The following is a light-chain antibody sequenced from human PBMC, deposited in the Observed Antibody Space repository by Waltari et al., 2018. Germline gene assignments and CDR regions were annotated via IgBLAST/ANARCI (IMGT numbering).Light chain of an antibody. V-gene: IGKV1-9*01. J-gene: IGKJ4*01. CDR1: QGISSY. CDR3: QQLNIYPLT. Sequence: DIQLTQSPSFLSASVGARVTITCRASQGISSYLAWYQQKLGKAPKLLIYAASTLQSGVPSRCRGSGSGTEFTLTISSLQPEDFATYYCQQLNIYPLTFGGGTKVEIK. CDR2: AAS.